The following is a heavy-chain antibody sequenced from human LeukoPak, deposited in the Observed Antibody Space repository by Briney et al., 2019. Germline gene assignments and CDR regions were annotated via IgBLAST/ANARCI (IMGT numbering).Heavy chain of an antibody. CDR3: ARRLPSVVTFDY. J-gene: IGHJ4*02. D-gene: IGHD2-15*01. Sequence: GESLKISCKGSGYSFTNYWIAWVRHMPGKGLEWMGIIYPGDSDTRYNPSFQGQVTISADKSISTAYLQWSSLKGSDSAMYYCARRLPSVVTFDYWGQGTLVTVSS. CDR1: GYSFTNYW. V-gene: IGHV5-51*01. CDR2: IYPGDSDT.